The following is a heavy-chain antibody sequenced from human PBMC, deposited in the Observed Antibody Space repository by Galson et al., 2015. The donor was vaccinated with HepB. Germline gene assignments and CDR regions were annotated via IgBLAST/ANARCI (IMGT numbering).Heavy chain of an antibody. V-gene: IGHV3-30*18. J-gene: IGHJ6*02. CDR1: GFTFSNYD. CDR3: AKDNRPALVTGAHYFGMDV. D-gene: IGHD5-18*01. Sequence: SLRLSCAASGFTFSNYDIHWVRQAPGKGLEWVAVTSFNGTNQYYADSVKGRITVSRDNSKNTVYLQMNSLRSEDTAVYYCAKDNRPALVTGAHYFGMDVWGQGTTVSVS. CDR2: TSFNGTNQ.